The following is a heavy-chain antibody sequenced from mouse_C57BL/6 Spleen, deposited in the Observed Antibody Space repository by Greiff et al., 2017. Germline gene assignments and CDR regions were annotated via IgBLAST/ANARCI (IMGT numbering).Heavy chain of an antibody. D-gene: IGHD2-4*01. J-gene: IGHJ3*01. V-gene: IGHV1-54*01. CDR2: INPGSGGT. CDR1: GYAFTNYL. CDR3: AREEPYDYDRGRFAY. Sequence: VQLQQSGAELVRPGTSVKVSCKASGYAFTNYLIEWVKQRPGQGLEWIGVINPGSGGTNYNEKFKGKATLTADKSSSTAYMQLSSLTSEDSAVYFCAREEPYDYDRGRFAYWGQGTLVTVSA.